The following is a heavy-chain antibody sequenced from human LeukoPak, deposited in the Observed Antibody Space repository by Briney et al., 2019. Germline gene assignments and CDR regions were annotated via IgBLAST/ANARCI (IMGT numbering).Heavy chain of an antibody. CDR1: GFTFSNAW. CDR3: TSDLLRGFGEFQRVDY. V-gene: IGHV3-15*01. Sequence: GGSLRLSCAASGFTFSNAWMSWVRQAPGKGLEWVGRIKSKTDGGTTDYAAPVKGRFTISRDDSKNTLYLQMNSLKTEDTAVYYCTSDLLRGFGEFQRVDYWGQGTLVTVSS. D-gene: IGHD3-10*01. CDR2: IKSKTDGGTT. J-gene: IGHJ4*02.